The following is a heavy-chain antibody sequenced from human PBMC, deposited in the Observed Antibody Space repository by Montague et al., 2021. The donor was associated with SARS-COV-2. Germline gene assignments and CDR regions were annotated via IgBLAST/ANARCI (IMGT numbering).Heavy chain of an antibody. CDR1: GGSISSYY. CDR3: ARRSLGYCSGGSCYSGYDY. J-gene: IGHJ4*02. Sequence: SETLSLTCTVSGGSISSYYWSWIRQPPGKGLEWIGYIYYSGSTNYNPSLKSRVTISVDTPKNQFSLKLSSVTAADTAVCYCARRSLGYCSGGSCYSGYDYWGQGTLVTVSS. D-gene: IGHD2-15*01. V-gene: IGHV4-59*01. CDR2: IYYSGST.